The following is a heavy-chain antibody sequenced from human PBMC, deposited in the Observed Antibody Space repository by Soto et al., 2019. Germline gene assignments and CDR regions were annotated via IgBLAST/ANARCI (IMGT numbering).Heavy chain of an antibody. V-gene: IGHV4-59*01. CDR2: IYYSGST. CDR3: AREEGGYYYFDY. D-gene: IGHD5-18*01. Sequence: SETLSLTCTVSGGSISSYYWSWIRQPPGKGLEWIGYIYYSGSTNYNPSLKSRVTISVDTSKNQFSLKLSSVTAADTAVYYCAREEGGYYYFDYWGQGTLVTVSS. CDR1: GGSISSYY. J-gene: IGHJ4*02.